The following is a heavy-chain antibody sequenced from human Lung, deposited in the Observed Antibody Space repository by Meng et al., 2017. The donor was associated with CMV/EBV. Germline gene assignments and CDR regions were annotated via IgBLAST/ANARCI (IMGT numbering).Heavy chain of an antibody. CDR1: GYTLSELS. D-gene: IGHD3-10*01. V-gene: IGHV1-24*01. CDR3: AKVPRFYSYYGLDV. CDR2: FDPEDGEA. Sequence: ASVXVSXKVSGYTLSELSMHWVRQAPGKGLEWMGGFDPEDGEAIYAQKFQGRVTMTEDTSTDTVYMELSSLRSDDTAVYYCAKVPRFYSYYGLDVWGQGTTVTVSS. J-gene: IGHJ6*02.